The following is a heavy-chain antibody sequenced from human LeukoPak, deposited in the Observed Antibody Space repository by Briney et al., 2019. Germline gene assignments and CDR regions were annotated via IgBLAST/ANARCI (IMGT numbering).Heavy chain of an antibody. CDR3: PRGAFLGGWELPHFDY. D-gene: IGHD1-26*01. CDR2: IRSKAYGGTT. Sequence: GGSLRLSCTASGFTFGDYAMSWFRQAPGKGLEWVGFIRSKAYGGTTEYAASVKGRFTISRDDSKSIAYLQMNSLKSEDTAVYHCPRGAFLGGWELPHFDYWGQGTLVTVSS. J-gene: IGHJ4*02. CDR1: GFTFGDYA. V-gene: IGHV3-49*03.